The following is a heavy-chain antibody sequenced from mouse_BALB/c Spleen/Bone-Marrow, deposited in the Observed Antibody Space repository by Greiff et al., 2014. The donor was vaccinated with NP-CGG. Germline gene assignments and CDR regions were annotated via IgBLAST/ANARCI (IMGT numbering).Heavy chain of an antibody. CDR1: GYTFTSYW. Sequence: QVHVKQSGAELVKPGASMKLSCKTSGYTFTSYWIQWVKQRPGQGLGWIGEIFPGTGTTYYNEKFKDKATLTIDTSSSTAYMQLSSLTSEDSAVYFCARKGISTVIATAYYFDYWGQGSTLTVSS. D-gene: IGHD2-4*01. CDR2: IFPGTGTT. J-gene: IGHJ2*01. V-gene: IGHV1S132*01. CDR3: ARKGISTVIATAYYFDY.